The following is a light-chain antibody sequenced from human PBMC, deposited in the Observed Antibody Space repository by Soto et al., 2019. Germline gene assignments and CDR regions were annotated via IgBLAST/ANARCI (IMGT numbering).Light chain of an antibody. CDR3: QQRSSWPLS. CDR1: QSVSSH. CDR2: DAS. Sequence: EIVLTQSPATLSLSPGERATLSCRASQSVSSHLGWYQQKPGQAPRLLIYDASNRATGIPARFSGSESGTDFTLTISGLEPEDFAVYYCQQRSSWPLSFGGGTKVEIK. J-gene: IGKJ4*01. V-gene: IGKV3-11*01.